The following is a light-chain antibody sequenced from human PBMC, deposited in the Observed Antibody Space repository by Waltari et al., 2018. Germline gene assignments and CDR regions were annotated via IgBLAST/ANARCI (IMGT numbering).Light chain of an antibody. CDR1: SSDIGIFP. Sequence: QSVLTQPPSAPGTPGQTVAISCSGSSSDIGIFPVKCYQQAPGMAPKLLIYDSNKRPAGVPDRFSGSKSGTSAALAISGLRSEDEADYYCASWDGSLSGWLFGGGTKLTVL. CDR2: DSN. V-gene: IGLV1-44*01. J-gene: IGLJ3*02. CDR3: ASWDGSLSGWL.